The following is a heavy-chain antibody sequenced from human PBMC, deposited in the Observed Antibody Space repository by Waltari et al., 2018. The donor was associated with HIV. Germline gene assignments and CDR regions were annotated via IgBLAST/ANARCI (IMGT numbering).Heavy chain of an antibody. D-gene: IGHD2-15*01. J-gene: IGHJ6*02. CDR2: INRDGSRT. CDR1: GLAFSRYG. V-gene: IGHV3-74*01. Sequence: EEQLVESGGGLVQPGGSLGLPCAAYGLAFSRYGMHWVSQAPGKGLVWVSRINRDGSRTDYADSVKGRFSISRDNAKNTLFLEVNRLRAEDTAVYYCTRGKDCSGGSCYGHHYYGMDVWGQGTTVTVSS. CDR3: TRGKDCSGGSCYGHHYYGMDV.